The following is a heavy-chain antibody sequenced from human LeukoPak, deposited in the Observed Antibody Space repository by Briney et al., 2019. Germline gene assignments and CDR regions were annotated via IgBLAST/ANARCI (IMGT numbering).Heavy chain of an antibody. Sequence: GGSLRLSCAASGFTFSNYAMNWVRQAPGKGLEWVSLISSSGENAYYADSVRGRFTISRDNSKNTLYLQMNSLRAEDTAVYYCAKDRARHCSSTSCRYKLFDYWGQGTLVTVSS. V-gene: IGHV3-23*01. CDR2: ISSSGENA. D-gene: IGHD2-2*01. CDR1: GFTFSNYA. J-gene: IGHJ4*02. CDR3: AKDRARHCSSTSCRYKLFDY.